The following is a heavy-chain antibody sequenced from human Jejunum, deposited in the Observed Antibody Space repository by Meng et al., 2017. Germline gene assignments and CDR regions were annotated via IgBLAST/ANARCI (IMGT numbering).Heavy chain of an antibody. D-gene: IGHD4-11*01. J-gene: IGHJ4*02. V-gene: IGHV4-4*02. Sequence: QLQLQESGPGLVRPSGALSLTCAVSGGFSSIYWWSWLRQPPGKGLEWIGEMHQSGSSNYNPSLKSRLTMSVDESKNHFSLKLNSVTSADTAVYHCARGSTGNYDDWGQGTLVTVSS. CDR3: ARGSTGNYDD. CDR1: GGFSSIYW. CDR2: MHQSGSS.